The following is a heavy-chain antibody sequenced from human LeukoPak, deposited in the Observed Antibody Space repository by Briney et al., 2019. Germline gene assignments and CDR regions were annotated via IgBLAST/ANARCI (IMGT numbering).Heavy chain of an antibody. CDR3: AKVAGCSSSWYNWFDP. V-gene: IGHV3-23*01. CDR1: GFTFSSYA. Sequence: PGGSLRLSCAASGFTFSSYAMSWVRQAPGKGLEWVSAISGSGGSTYYADSVKGRFTISRDNSKNTLYLQMNSLRAEDTAVYYCAKVAGCSSSWYNWFDPWGQGTLVTVSS. D-gene: IGHD6-13*01. CDR2: ISGSGGST. J-gene: IGHJ5*02.